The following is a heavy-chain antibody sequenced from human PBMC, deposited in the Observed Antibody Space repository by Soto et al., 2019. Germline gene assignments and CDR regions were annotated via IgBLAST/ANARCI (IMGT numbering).Heavy chain of an antibody. J-gene: IGHJ6*02. CDR3: AQDHGYTKPYGMDV. V-gene: IGHV3-23*01. CDR2: ISGSGVST. CDR1: GFTFCDYA. Sequence: GGAPGLSYASPGFTFCDYAMSWVRQAPGKGLEWVSGISGSGVSTYYADSVKGRFTISRDNSKSTVFLQMNSLRAEDTAVYYCAQDHGYTKPYGMDVWGQGTTVTVSS. D-gene: IGHD6-13*01.